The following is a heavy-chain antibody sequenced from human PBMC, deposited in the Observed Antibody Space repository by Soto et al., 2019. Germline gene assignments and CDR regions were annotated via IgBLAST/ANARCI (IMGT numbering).Heavy chain of an antibody. CDR3: AKDRSPGATTWNVY. D-gene: IGHD1-26*01. CDR2: ISGSGVSK. V-gene: IGHV3-23*01. J-gene: IGHJ4*02. CDR1: GFIFSSSA. Sequence: LRLSCVVSGFIFSSSAMNWVRQAPGKGLEWVSTISGSGVSKYYADSVKGRFTISRDNSNNTVSLQMNSLRAEDAAVYYCAKDRSPGATTWNVYWGQGTLVTV.